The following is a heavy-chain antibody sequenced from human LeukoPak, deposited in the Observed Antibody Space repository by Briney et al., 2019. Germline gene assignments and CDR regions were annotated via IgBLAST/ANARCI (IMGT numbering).Heavy chain of an antibody. J-gene: IGHJ6*03. CDR3: ARGRGSGRPLGPIPYTDV. CDR1: GGSFSGYY. CDR2: INHSGST. V-gene: IGHV4-34*01. D-gene: IGHD3-10*01. Sequence: SETLSLTCAVYGGSFSGYYWSWIRQPPGKGLEWIGEINHSGSTNYNPSLKSRVTISVDTSKNQFSLELSSVTAADTAVYYCARGRGSGRPLGPIPYTDVWGKGTTVTISS.